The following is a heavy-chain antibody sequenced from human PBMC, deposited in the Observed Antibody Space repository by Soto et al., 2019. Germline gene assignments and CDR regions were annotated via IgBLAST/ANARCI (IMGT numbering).Heavy chain of an antibody. V-gene: IGHV1-8*01. J-gene: IGHJ6*03. Sequence: GASVKVSCKASGYTLTSYDINWVRQATGQGLEWMGWMNPNSGNTGYAQKFQGRVTMTRNTSISTAYMELSSLRSEDTAVYYCARRDLNYYYYYYMDVWGKGTTVTVSS. CDR3: ARRDLNYYYYYYMDV. CDR1: GYTLTSYD. CDR2: MNPNSGNT.